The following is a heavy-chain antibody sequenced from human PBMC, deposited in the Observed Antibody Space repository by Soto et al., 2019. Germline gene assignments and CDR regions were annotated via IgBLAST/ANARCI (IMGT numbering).Heavy chain of an antibody. CDR1: GGSMSENDYY. CDR3: ARAIVRGGFDI. V-gene: IGHV4-30-4*01. Sequence: QVQLQEAGPGLVRPSQTLSLTCTVAGGSMSENDYYWSWLRQSPGQGLQWIGYIYDTWTTSYSPSLKSRVTMSADTSRNQFSLKLTTVTAPDTALYFCARAIVRGGFDIWGQGTFVTVSS. J-gene: IGHJ3*02. CDR2: IYDTWTT. D-gene: IGHD3-10*02.